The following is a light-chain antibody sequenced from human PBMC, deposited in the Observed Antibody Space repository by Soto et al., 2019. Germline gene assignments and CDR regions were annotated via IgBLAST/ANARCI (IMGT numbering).Light chain of an antibody. CDR2: EVS. V-gene: IGLV2-23*02. J-gene: IGLJ1*01. Sequence: QPVLTQPASVSGSPGQSITISCTGTSSDVGSYNLVSWYQQHPGKAPKLMIYEVSKRPSGVSNRFSGSKSGNTASLTISGLQAEDEADYYCCSYAGSSLGVFGTGTKVTVL. CDR3: CSYAGSSLGV. CDR1: SSDVGSYNL.